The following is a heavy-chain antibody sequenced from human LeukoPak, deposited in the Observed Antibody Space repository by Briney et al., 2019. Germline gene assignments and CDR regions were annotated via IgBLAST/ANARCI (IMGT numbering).Heavy chain of an antibody. CDR2: IKYDGSEI. Sequence: GGSLRLSCAASGFTLSSYWMSWVRQAPGKGLEWVANIKYDGSEIHYVDSVKGRFTISRDMAKNSVNLQMNGLRAEDTAVYYCARDIAAAGLSFDSWGQGTLVTVSS. V-gene: IGHV3-7*01. D-gene: IGHD6-13*01. CDR1: GFTLSSYW. CDR3: ARDIAAAGLSFDS. J-gene: IGHJ4*02.